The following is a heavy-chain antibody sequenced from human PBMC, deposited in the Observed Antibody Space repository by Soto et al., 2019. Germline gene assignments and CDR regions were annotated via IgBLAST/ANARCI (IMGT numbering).Heavy chain of an antibody. V-gene: IGHV3-23*01. J-gene: IGHJ4*02. CDR3: AKEFLITMVRGVTFDY. D-gene: IGHD3-10*01. CDR2: IGGSATGGNT. Sequence: EVQLLESGGGLVQPGGSLRLSCAASGFTFSSYAMSWVRQAPGKGLEWVSSIGGSATGGNTYYAGSVKGRFTISRDNSKNTLYLQMDSLRAEDTAIYYCAKEFLITMVRGVTFDYWGQGTVVTVSS. CDR1: GFTFSSYA.